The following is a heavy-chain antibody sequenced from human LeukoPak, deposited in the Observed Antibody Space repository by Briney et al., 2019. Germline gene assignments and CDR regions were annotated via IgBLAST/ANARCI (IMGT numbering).Heavy chain of an antibody. J-gene: IGHJ5*02. CDR1: GGTFSSYA. Sequence: SVKVSCKASGGTFSSYAISWVRQAPGQGLEWMGRIIPILGIANYAQKFQGRVTITADKSTSTAYMELSSLRSEDTAVYYCARDTDGSSWGNWFDPRGQGTLVTVSS. V-gene: IGHV1-69*04. CDR3: ARDTDGSSWGNWFDP. D-gene: IGHD6-13*01. CDR2: IIPILGIA.